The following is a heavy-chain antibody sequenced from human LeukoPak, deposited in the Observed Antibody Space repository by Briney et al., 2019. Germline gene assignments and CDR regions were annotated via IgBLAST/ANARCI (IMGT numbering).Heavy chain of an antibody. D-gene: IGHD2-2*01. V-gene: IGHV4-59*01. Sequence: SQTLSLTCTVSGGSISSYYWSWIRQPPGKGLEWIGYIYYSGSTNYNPSLKSRVTISVDTSKNQFSLKLSSVTAADTAVYYCARVRVYCSSTSRSYGMDVWGQGTTVTVSS. CDR2: IYYSGST. CDR1: GGSISSYY. CDR3: ARVRVYCSSTSRSYGMDV. J-gene: IGHJ6*02.